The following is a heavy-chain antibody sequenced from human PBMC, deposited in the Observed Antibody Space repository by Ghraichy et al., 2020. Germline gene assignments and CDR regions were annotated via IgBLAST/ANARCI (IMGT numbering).Heavy chain of an antibody. Sequence: GGSLRLSCAASGFTFSSYGMHWVRQAPGKGLEWVAVISYDGSNKYYADSVKGRFTISRDNSKNTLYLQMNSLRAEDTAVYYCAKDSPIGFDYWGQGTLVTVSS. CDR1: GFTFSSYG. CDR3: AKDSPIGFDY. V-gene: IGHV3-30*18. J-gene: IGHJ4*02. CDR2: ISYDGSNK.